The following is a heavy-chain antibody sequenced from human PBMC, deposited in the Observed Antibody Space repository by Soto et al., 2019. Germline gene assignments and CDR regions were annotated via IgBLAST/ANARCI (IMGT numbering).Heavy chain of an antibody. CDR1: GGSITSGAFS. CDR3: AKECGGTCLDAFDV. J-gene: IGHJ3*01. CDR2: VHHTGNT. Sequence: QVQLKESGSGLVKPAQTLSLTCAVSGGSITSGAFSWSWIRQPPGKGLEWIGYVHHTGNTDYHPSLGSRVTISLDRSRNLFSLNLTSVTAADTATYYCAKECGGTCLDAFDVWGPGTTVIVSS. V-gene: IGHV4-30-2*01. D-gene: IGHD2-15*01.